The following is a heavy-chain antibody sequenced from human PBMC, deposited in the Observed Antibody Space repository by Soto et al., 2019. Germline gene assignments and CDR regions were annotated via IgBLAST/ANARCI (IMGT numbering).Heavy chain of an antibody. Sequence: SETLSLTCTVSGGSVSSGSYYWSWIRQPPGNGLEWIGHMYYSGNTNYNPSLRSRVTISVDTSKNQFSLNLSSVTAADTAVYYRARGEYYYGSGTDYWGQGTLVTAPQ. CDR2: MYYSGNT. V-gene: IGHV4-61*01. CDR3: ARGEYYYGSGTDY. CDR1: GGSVSSGSYY. J-gene: IGHJ4*02. D-gene: IGHD3-10*01.